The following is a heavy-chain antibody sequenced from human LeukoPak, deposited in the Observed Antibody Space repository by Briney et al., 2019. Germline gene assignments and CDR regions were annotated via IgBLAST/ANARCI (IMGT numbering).Heavy chain of an antibody. Sequence: PGGSLRLSCAASGFTFSSYAMHWVRQAPGKGLEWVAVISYDGNNKYHAESVKGRFTISRDNSKNTLYLQMNSLRAEDTAVYYCAKVPRQSGWYPLSDYWGQGALVTVSS. D-gene: IGHD6-13*01. CDR3: AKVPRQSGWYPLSDY. V-gene: IGHV3-30*18. CDR1: GFTFSSYA. CDR2: ISYDGNNK. J-gene: IGHJ4*02.